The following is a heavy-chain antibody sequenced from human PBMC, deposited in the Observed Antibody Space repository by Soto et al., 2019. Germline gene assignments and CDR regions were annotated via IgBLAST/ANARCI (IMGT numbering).Heavy chain of an antibody. CDR2: ISGSGGST. V-gene: IGHV3-23*01. CDR3: AKDTRGWLGIDGDNWFDP. J-gene: IGHJ5*02. Sequence: GGSLRLSCAASGFTFSSYAMSWVRQAPGKGLEWVSAISGSGGSTYYADSVKGRFTISRDNSKNTLYLQMNSLRAEDTAVYYCAKDTRGWLGIDGDNWFDPWGQGTLVTVSS. CDR1: GFTFSSYA. D-gene: IGHD3-22*01.